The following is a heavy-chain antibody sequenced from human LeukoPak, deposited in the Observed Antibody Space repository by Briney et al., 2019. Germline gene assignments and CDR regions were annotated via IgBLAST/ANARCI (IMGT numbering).Heavy chain of an antibody. CDR2: ISGSGGST. J-gene: IGHJ4*02. CDR1: GVTFSSYT. Sequence: GGSLRLSCAASGVTFSSYTMSWVRQAPGKGLEWVSAISGSGGSTHYADSVKGRFTIFRDNSKNTLYLQMNCLRAEDTAVYYCAKDNYDSGSSGFDYWGQGTLVTVSS. CDR3: AKDNYDSGSSGFDY. D-gene: IGHD3-10*01. V-gene: IGHV3-23*01.